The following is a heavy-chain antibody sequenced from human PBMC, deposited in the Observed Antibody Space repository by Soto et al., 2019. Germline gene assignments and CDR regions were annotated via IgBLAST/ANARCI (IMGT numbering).Heavy chain of an antibody. Sequence: GGSLRLSCAASGLTFSNVWMHWVLQVPGKGLVWVSRINGDGDTTTYADSVKGRFTVSRDNAKNTLYLQMNSLRAEDTAVYYCARSGRDRVLHAYWARGTVVTGSS. CDR1: GLTFSNVW. D-gene: IGHD2-15*01. CDR3: ARSGRDRVLHAY. V-gene: IGHV3-74*01. CDR2: INGDGDTT. J-gene: IGHJ4*02.